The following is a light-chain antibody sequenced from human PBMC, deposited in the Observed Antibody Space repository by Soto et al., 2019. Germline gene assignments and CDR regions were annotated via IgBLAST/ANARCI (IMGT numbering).Light chain of an antibody. CDR1: SSDIGGNT. J-gene: IGLJ2*01. CDR3: AVWDDSLNGVV. Sequence: QSVLTQPPSASETPGQTVTISCSGTSSDIGGNTVNWYQQLPGTAPKLLMFANHYRPSGGPVRFSGSRSGTSASLAISGLQSEDEGDYYCAVWDDSLNGVVFGGGTKLTVL. CDR2: ANH. V-gene: IGLV1-44*01.